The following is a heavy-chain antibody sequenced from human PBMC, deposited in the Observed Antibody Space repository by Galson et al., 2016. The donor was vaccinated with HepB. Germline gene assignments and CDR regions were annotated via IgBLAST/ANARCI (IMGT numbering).Heavy chain of an antibody. V-gene: IGHV3-7*03. CDR1: GFTFGSFW. Sequence: SLRLSCATSGFTFGSFWMNWVRQAPGKGPEWVANIQQDGSERNYLDSVKGRFTISRDNAEQSLYLQMNSLRADHTAVYYCVRASGWISDYWGQGTLVSVSS. D-gene: IGHD1-1*01. J-gene: IGHJ4*02. CDR2: IQQDGSER. CDR3: VRASGWISDY.